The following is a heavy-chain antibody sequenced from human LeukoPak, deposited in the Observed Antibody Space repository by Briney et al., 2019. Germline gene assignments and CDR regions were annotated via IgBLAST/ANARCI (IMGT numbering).Heavy chain of an antibody. CDR2: ISFSAGTT. CDR3: AKISWDSGGDREKF. Sequence: GWSLRLSCAASEITLSSYGVSWVRQAPGKGLEWLSAISFSAGTTYYAHSVEGRFTISRDNSKNTLYLQLSSLRAEDTAVYYCAKISWDSGGDREKFWGQGTLVTVSS. CDR1: EITLSSYG. J-gene: IGHJ4*02. D-gene: IGHD2-21*02. V-gene: IGHV3-23*01.